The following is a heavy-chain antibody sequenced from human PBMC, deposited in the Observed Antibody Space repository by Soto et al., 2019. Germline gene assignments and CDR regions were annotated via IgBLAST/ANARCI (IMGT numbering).Heavy chain of an antibody. Sequence: EVQLVESGGGLVQPGGSLRLSCAASGFTFSSYEMNWVRQAPGKGLEWVSYISSSGSTIYYADSVKGRFTISRDNAKNSLYLQMNSLRAEDTAVYYCAILGYDFWSGYLRSYYYGMDVWGQGTTVTVSS. J-gene: IGHJ6*02. V-gene: IGHV3-48*03. D-gene: IGHD3-3*01. CDR3: AILGYDFWSGYLRSYYYGMDV. CDR2: ISSSGSTI. CDR1: GFTFSSYE.